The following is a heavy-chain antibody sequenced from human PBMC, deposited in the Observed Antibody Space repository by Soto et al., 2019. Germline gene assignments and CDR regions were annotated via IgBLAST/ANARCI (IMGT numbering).Heavy chain of an antibody. CDR1: GFTFSSYA. CDR3: ARRLEQLTTGGYYYYGMDV. D-gene: IGHD4-17*01. CDR2: ISYDGSNK. Sequence: GGSLRLSCAASGFTFSSYAMHWVRQAPGKGLEWVAVISYDGSNKYYADSVKGRFTISRDNSKNTLYLQMNSLRAEDTAVYYCARRLEQLTTGGYYYYGMDVWGQGTTVTVSS. J-gene: IGHJ6*02. V-gene: IGHV3-30-3*01.